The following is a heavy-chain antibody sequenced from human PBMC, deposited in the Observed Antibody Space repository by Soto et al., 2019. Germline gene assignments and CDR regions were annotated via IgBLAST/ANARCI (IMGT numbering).Heavy chain of an antibody. CDR2: ISNDGSNK. V-gene: IGHV3-30-3*01. CDR1: GFTFSSYA. CDR3: ASLPYYDYIWGSYH. D-gene: IGHD3-16*02. Sequence: QVQLVESGGGVVQPGRSLRLSCAASGFTFSSYAMHWVRQAPGKGLEWVAVISNDGSNKYYADSVKGRFTISRDNSKNTLYLQMNSLRAEDTAVYYCASLPYYDYIWGSYHWGQGSLVTVAS. J-gene: IGHJ4*02.